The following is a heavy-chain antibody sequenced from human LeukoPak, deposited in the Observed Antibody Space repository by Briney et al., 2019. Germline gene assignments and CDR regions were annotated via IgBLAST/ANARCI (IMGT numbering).Heavy chain of an antibody. CDR1: GGSISSSSYY. V-gene: IGHV4-39*01. Sequence: SETLSLTCTVSGGSISSSSYYWGWIRQPPGKGLEWIGSIYYSGSTYYNPSLKSRVTISVDTSKNQFSLKLSSVTAADTAVYYCARRRGYYFDYWGQGTLVTVSS. CDR2: IYYSGST. CDR3: ARRRGYYFDY. J-gene: IGHJ4*02.